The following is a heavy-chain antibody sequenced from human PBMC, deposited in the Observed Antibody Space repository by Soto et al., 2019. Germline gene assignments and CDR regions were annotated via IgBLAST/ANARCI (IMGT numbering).Heavy chain of an antibody. CDR3: ASCKGEMATIVFDY. J-gene: IGHJ4*02. CDR1: GGSISSGDYY. Sequence: SETLSLTCTVSGGSISSGDYYWSWIRQPPGKGLEWIGYIYYSGSTYYSPSLKSRVTISVDTSKNQFSLTLSSVTAADTAVYYCASCKGEMATIVFDYWGQGTLVTVSS. CDR2: IYYSGST. V-gene: IGHV4-30-4*01. D-gene: IGHD5-12*01.